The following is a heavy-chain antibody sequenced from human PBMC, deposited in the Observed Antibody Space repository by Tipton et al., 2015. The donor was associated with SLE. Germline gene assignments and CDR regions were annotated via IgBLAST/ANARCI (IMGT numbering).Heavy chain of an antibody. CDR1: GYSISSGYY. V-gene: IGHV4-38-2*02. CDR3: ARLTIDAAFDI. Sequence: TLSLTCTVSGYSISSGYYWGWIRQPPGKGLEWIGSIYHSGSTYYNPSLKSRVTISVDTSKNRFSLKLSSVTAADTAVYYWARLTIDAAFDIWGQGTMVTVSS. CDR2: IYHSGST. J-gene: IGHJ3*02. D-gene: IGHD4/OR15-4a*01.